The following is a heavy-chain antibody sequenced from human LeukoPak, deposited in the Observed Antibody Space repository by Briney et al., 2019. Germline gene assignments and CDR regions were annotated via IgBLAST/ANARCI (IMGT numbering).Heavy chain of an antibody. CDR2: ISYDGSNK. V-gene: IGHV3-30*03. CDR1: GFTFSSYG. D-gene: IGHD3-22*01. Sequence: PGRSLRLSCAASGFTFSSYGMNWVRQAPGKGLEWVAVISYDGSNKYYADSVKGRFTISRDNSKNTLFVQMSSLRAEDTAVYYCARGEYYSDTSSYFDHWGQGTLVTVSS. CDR3: ARGEYYSDTSSYFDH. J-gene: IGHJ4*02.